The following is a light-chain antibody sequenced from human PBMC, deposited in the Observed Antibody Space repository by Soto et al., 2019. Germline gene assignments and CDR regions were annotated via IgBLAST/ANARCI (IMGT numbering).Light chain of an antibody. CDR2: DVN. V-gene: IGLV2-14*03. J-gene: IGLJ1*01. Sequence: QSALTQPASVSGSPGQSITISCTGTSSDVGGYNFVSWYQQHPGTVPKLMIFDVNSRPSGVSDRFSGSKSGNTASLTISGLQAEDEGDDYCSSSTSSINHVFGSGTKLTVL. CDR1: SSDVGGYNF. CDR3: SSSTSSINHV.